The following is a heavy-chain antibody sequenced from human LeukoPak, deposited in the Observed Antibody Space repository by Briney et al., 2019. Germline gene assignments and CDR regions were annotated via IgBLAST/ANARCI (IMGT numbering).Heavy chain of an antibody. CDR3: ARAADYDFWSGYPRAFDI. V-gene: IGHV4-59*01. D-gene: IGHD3-3*01. Sequence: SETLSLTCTVSGGSISSYYWSWIRQPPGKGLEWIGYIYYSGSTNYNPSLKSRVTISVDTSKNQFSLKLSSVTAADTAVYYCARAADYDFWSGYPRAFDIWGQGTMVTVSS. CDR2: IYYSGST. CDR1: GGSISSYY. J-gene: IGHJ3*02.